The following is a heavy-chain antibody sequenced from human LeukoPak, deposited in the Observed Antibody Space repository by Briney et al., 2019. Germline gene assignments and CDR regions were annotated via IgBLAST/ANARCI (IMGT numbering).Heavy chain of an antibody. CDR2: INPNSGGT. J-gene: IGHJ4*02. Sequence: ASVKVSCKASGYTFTGYYMHWVRQAPGQGLEWMGLINPNSGGTNYAQKFQGWVTMTRDTSISTAYMELSRLRSDDTAVYYCARVQVVVVPAALPDYWGQGTLVTVSS. D-gene: IGHD2-2*01. CDR1: GYTFTGYY. V-gene: IGHV1-2*04. CDR3: ARVQVVVVPAALPDY.